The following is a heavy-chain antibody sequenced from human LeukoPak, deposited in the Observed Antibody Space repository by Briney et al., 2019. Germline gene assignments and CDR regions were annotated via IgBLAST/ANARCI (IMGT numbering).Heavy chain of an antibody. CDR1: GGSISSYY. CDR3: ATTAAYYYYGMDV. Sequence: SETLSLTCTVSGGSISSYYWSWIRQPPGKGLEWIGYIYYSGSTNYNPSLKSRVTISVDTSKNQFSLKLSSVTAADTAVYYCATTAAYYYYGMDVWGQGTTVTVSS. CDR2: IYYSGST. V-gene: IGHV4-59*08. D-gene: IGHD6-13*01. J-gene: IGHJ6*02.